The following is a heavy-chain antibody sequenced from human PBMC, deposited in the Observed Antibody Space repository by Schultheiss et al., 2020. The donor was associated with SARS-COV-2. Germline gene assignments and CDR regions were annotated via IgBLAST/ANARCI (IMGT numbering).Heavy chain of an antibody. CDR1: GGSISSSSYY. J-gene: IGHJ4*02. CDR2: IYYSGST. D-gene: IGHD3-3*02. CDR3: ARLPHAFTYFDY. Sequence: SQTLSLTCTVSGGSISSSSYYWGWIRQPPGKGLEWIGYIYYSGSTYYNPSLKSRVTISVDTSKNQFSLKLSSVTAADTAVYYCARLPHAFTYFDYWGQGTLVTVSS. V-gene: IGHV4-39*01.